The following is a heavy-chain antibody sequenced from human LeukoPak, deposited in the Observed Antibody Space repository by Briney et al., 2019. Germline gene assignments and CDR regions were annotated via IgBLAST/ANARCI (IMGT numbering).Heavy chain of an antibody. CDR2: LNQDADRE. CDR3: ARATTASARDH. D-gene: IGHD1-14*01. V-gene: IGHV3-7*01. Sequence: GGSLRLSCAASGFTFSSYWMSWVRQAPGKGLEWVASLNQDADREYYVDSVKGRFTISRDNAKNSLYLQMDSLRVEDTAVYYCARATTASARDHWGQGTLVTVSS. CDR1: GFTFSSYW. J-gene: IGHJ4*02.